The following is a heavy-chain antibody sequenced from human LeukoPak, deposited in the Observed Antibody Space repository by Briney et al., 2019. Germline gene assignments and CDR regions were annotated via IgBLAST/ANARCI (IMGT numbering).Heavy chain of an antibody. CDR3: AVIAVAGIGELTIDY. CDR2: INPSGGST. D-gene: IGHD6-19*01. J-gene: IGHJ4*02. V-gene: IGHV1-46*01. CDR1: GYTFTSYY. Sequence: ASVKVSCRASGYTFTSYYMHWVRQAPGQGLEWMGIINPSGGSTCYAQKFQGRVTMTRDTSTSTVYMELSSLRSEDTAVYYCAVIAVAGIGELTIDYWGQGTLVTVSS.